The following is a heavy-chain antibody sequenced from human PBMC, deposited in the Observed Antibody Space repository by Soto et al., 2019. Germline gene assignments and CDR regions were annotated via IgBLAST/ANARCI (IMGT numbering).Heavy chain of an antibody. D-gene: IGHD1-7*01. CDR3: VGTGTTDDF. V-gene: IGHV4-30-4*01. Sequence: VQLQGSGPGLVKPSQTLSLTCTVSGASVNTGDHYWSYIRQPAGKGLEWLGYIFYSGDTYYNPSLKSRATISLNTSRNQFSLTLTSVTDADTAVYYCVGTGTTDDFWGQGTLVTVSS. CDR2: IFYSGDT. J-gene: IGHJ1*01. CDR1: GASVNTGDHY.